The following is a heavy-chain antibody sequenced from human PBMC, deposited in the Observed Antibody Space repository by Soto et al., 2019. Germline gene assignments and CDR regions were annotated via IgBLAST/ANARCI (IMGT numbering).Heavy chain of an antibody. CDR2: ISGSGGST. D-gene: IGHD6-13*01. Sequence: EVQLLESGGGLVQPGGSLRLSCAASGFTFSSYAMSWVRQAPGKGLEWVSAISGSGGSTYYADSVKGRFTISRDNSKNTLYLQMNNLRAEDTAVYYCAKGGGIAAAGTVPNFDYWGQGTLVTVSS. CDR1: GFTFSSYA. CDR3: AKGGGIAAAGTVPNFDY. V-gene: IGHV3-23*01. J-gene: IGHJ4*02.